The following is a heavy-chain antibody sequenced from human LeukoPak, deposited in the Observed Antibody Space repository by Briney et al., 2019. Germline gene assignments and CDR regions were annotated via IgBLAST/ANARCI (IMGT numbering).Heavy chain of an antibody. Sequence: GGSLRLSCTGSGFTFRTYAFSWVRQAPGRGLEWVSATGSNGVTYYADSVKGRFTISRDNSKNALYLQMNGLRADDTAVYYCGIRDTSDYYVFWGQGTLVTVSS. D-gene: IGHD3-22*01. CDR1: GFTFRTYA. V-gene: IGHV3-23*01. CDR3: GIRDTSDYYVF. CDR2: TGSNGVT. J-gene: IGHJ4*02.